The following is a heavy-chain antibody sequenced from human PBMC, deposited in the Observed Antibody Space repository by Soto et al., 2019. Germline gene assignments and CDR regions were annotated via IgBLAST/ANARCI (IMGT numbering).Heavy chain of an antibody. Sequence: QVQLVESAGGVVQPGGSLRLSCSTSGFTFSDYAMHWVRQAPGKGLEWVATVSSDGTAEYYAASVKGRFAIPKDNSMGTLFLQMASLGADDTGVYYCTKVETSGRGPPFSCHIWGQGTMGTVSS. V-gene: IGHV3-30*18. CDR2: VSSDGTAE. CDR1: GFTFSDYA. CDR3: TKVETSGRGPPFSCHI. J-gene: IGHJ3*02. D-gene: IGHD6-19*01.